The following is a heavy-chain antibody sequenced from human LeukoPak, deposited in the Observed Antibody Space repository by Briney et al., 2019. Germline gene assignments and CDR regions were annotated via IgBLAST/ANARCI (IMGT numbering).Heavy chain of an antibody. V-gene: IGHV3-53*04. CDR3: ARVLWFGQIDY. Sequence: GGSLRLSCAASGFTVSSNYMSWVRQAPGKGLERVSVIYSGGSTYYADSVKGRFTISRHNSKNTLYLQMNSLRAEDTAVYYCARVLWFGQIDYWGQGTLVTVSS. D-gene: IGHD3-10*01. CDR2: IYSGGST. J-gene: IGHJ4*02. CDR1: GFTVSSNY.